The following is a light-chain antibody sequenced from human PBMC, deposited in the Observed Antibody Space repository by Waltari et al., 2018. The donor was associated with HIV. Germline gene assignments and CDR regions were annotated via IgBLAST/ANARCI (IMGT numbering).Light chain of an antibody. J-gene: IGLJ2*01. V-gene: IGLV2-8*01. Sequence: QSALTQPPSASGSPGQSVTISCTGTSSDVVGYNYVSWYQQHPGKAPKLMIYEVSKRPAGVPDRCSVSKSGNTAALAVSGVQDEDEADYYCNSYAGSNKVVVGGGTKVTVL. CDR3: NSYAGSNKVV. CDR2: EVS. CDR1: SSDVVGYNY.